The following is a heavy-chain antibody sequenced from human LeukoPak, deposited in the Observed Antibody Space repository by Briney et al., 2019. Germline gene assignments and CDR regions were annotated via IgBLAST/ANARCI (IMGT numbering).Heavy chain of an antibody. CDR3: AGAGSYYFDY. CDR2: IIPILGIA. Sequence: GASVKVSCKASGGTFSSYAISWVRQAPGQGLEWMGRIIPILGIANYAQKFQGRVTITEDKSTSTDYMELSSLRSEDTAVYYCAGAGSYYFDYWGQGTLVTVSS. CDR1: GGTFSSYA. V-gene: IGHV1-69*04. J-gene: IGHJ4*02.